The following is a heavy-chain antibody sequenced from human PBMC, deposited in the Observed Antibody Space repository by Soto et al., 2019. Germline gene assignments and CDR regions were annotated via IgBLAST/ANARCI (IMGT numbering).Heavy chain of an antibody. CDR2: ISLYNGNT. CDR3: AIYHLELFSFDY. V-gene: IGHV1-18*04. D-gene: IGHD2-2*01. Sequence: ASVKVSCKAYDFSFTSHGISWVRQAPGQGLEWMGWISLYNGNTNYAQQFQGRVTMTTDTSTSTAYMELRSLRSDDTAMYFCAIYHLELFSFDYWGQGTLVTVSS. J-gene: IGHJ4*02. CDR1: DFSFTSHG.